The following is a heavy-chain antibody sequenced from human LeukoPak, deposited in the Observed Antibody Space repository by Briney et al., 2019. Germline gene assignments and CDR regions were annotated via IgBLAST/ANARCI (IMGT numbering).Heavy chain of an antibody. CDR1: GSTFSSYS. D-gene: IGHD2-15*01. CDR2: ISTTGNYI. V-gene: IGHV3-21*01. Sequence: GGSLRLSCAASGSTFSSYSMNWVRQAPGKGLEWVSSISTTGNYIHYADSVKGRFTISRDNARNSLYLQMNSLRAEDTAVYYCARALVNYCTGGSCYFHYWGQGTLVTVSS. CDR3: ARALVNYCTGGSCYFHY. J-gene: IGHJ4*02.